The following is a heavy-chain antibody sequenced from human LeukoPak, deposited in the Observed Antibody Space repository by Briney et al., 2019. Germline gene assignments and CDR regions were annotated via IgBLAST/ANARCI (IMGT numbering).Heavy chain of an antibody. CDR2: IIPIFGTA. J-gene: IGHJ4*02. Sequence: SVKVSCKASGGTFSSYAISWVRQAPGQGLEWMGGIIPIFGTANYAQKFQGRVTITADKSTSTAYMELSSLRSEDTAVYYCAGADLYSYGYGYWGQGTLVTVSS. CDR3: AGADLYSYGYGY. V-gene: IGHV1-69*06. D-gene: IGHD5-18*01. CDR1: GGTFSSYA.